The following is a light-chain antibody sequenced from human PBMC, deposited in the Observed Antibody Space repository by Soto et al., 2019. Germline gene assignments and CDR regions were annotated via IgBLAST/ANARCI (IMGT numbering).Light chain of an antibody. CDR2: GNS. Sequence: QSLLTQPPSVSGAPGQRVTISCTGSSSNIGAGYDVHWYQQLPGTAPKLLIYGNSNRPSGVPDRFSGSKSGTSASLAITGLQAEDEADYYCQSYDSSGVFGGGTQLTVL. CDR1: SSNIGAGYD. CDR3: QSYDSSGV. J-gene: IGLJ3*02. V-gene: IGLV1-40*01.